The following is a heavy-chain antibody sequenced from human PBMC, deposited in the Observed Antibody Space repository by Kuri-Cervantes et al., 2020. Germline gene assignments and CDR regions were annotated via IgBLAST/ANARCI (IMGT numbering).Heavy chain of an antibody. Sequence: ASVKVSCKAFGDTFTNYGISWVRQAPGQGLEWMGWINAGNGSTKYSQKFQGRVTITRDTSASTAYMELSRLKSDDTAVYYCARVRGGTDWNDWFDPWGQGTLVTVSS. V-gene: IGHV1-18*01. CDR1: GDTFTNYG. J-gene: IGHJ5*02. D-gene: IGHD1-1*01. CDR2: INAGNGST. CDR3: ARVRGGTDWNDWFDP.